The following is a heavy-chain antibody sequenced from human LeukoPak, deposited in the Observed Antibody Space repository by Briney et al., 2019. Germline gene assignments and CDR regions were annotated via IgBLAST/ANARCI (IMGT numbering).Heavy chain of an antibody. CDR2: IIPIFGTA. V-gene: IGHV1-69*05. J-gene: IGHJ4*02. CDR1: GGTFSSYA. D-gene: IGHD5-18*01. CDR3: ARDSGVDTYFDY. Sequence: ASVKVSCKASGGTFSSYAISWVRQAPGQGLEWMGGIIPIFGTANYAQKFQGRVTITTDESTSTAYMELSSLRSEDTAVYYCARDSGVDTYFDYSGQGTLVTVFS.